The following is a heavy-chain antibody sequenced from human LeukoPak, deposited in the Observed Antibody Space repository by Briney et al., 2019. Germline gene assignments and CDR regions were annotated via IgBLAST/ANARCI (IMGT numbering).Heavy chain of an antibody. CDR2: IFHGGST. Sequence: PSETLSLTCTVSGVAISSGNWWSWVRQLPGKGLEWIGDIFHGGSTNSNPSLRSRVTMSEDKSKNQFSLKLSSVTAADTAVYYCARTNPVARNFLDYWGPGTLVTVSS. CDR3: ARTNPVARNFLDY. J-gene: IGHJ4*02. CDR1: GVAISSGNW. V-gene: IGHV4-4*02. D-gene: IGHD1-14*01.